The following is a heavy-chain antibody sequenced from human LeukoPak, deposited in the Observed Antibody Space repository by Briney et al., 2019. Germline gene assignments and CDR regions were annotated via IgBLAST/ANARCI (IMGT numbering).Heavy chain of an antibody. CDR1: GGTFSSYA. CDR2: IIPIFGTA. CDR3: ARGSSGYDWNFDY. J-gene: IGHJ4*02. V-gene: IGHV1-69*05. Sequence: ASVKVSCKASGGTFSSYAISWVRQAPGQELEWMGGIIPIFGTANYAQKFQGRVTITTDESTSTAYMELSSLRSEDTAVYYCARGSSGYDWNFDYWGQGTLVTVSS. D-gene: IGHD5-12*01.